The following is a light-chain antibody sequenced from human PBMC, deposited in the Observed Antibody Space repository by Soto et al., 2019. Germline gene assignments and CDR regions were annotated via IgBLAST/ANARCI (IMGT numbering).Light chain of an antibody. CDR3: QQYGSAPPT. V-gene: IGKV3-20*01. J-gene: IGKJ1*01. CDR2: GAS. Sequence: EIVLTQSPGTLSLSPGERATLSCRASQSVSSNYLAWYRRKPGQAPSLLIYGASTRATGIPGRFSGSGSGTDFTLTITRLQPEDFAVYYCQQYGSAPPTFGQGTKVE. CDR1: QSVSSNY.